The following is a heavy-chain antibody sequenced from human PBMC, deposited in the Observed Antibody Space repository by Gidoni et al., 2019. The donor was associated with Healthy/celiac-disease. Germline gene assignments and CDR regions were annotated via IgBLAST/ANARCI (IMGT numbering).Heavy chain of an antibody. CDR1: GFDFGSYA. V-gene: IGHV3-23*01. CDR2: LSGSGGST. CDR3: AKVPPPTAMAPNYYFDY. J-gene: IGHJ4*02. D-gene: IGHD5-18*01. Sequence: EVQLLESGGGLVQPGGSLRRACAASGFDFGSYAMSWVRQAPGKGLEWVSALSGSGGSTYYSDSVKGRFTISRDNAKNTLYLQMNSLRAEDTAVYYCAKVPPPTAMAPNYYFDYWGQGTLVTVSS.